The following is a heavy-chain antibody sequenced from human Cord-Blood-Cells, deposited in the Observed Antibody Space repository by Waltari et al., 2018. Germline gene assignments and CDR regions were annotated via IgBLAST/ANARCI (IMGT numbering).Heavy chain of an antibody. J-gene: IGHJ4*02. CDR1: GYTFTGYY. D-gene: IGHD2-2*01. V-gene: IGHV1-2*02. CDR3: ARVGVGIVVPAAIDY. CDR2: INPNSGGT. Sequence: QVQLVQSGAEVKKPGASVKVSCKASGYTFTGYYMHWVRQAPGQGLEWMGWINPNSGGTNYAQKFQGRVTMTRDTSISTAYMELSRLRSDDTAVYYCARVGVGIVVPAAIDYWGQGTLVTVSS.